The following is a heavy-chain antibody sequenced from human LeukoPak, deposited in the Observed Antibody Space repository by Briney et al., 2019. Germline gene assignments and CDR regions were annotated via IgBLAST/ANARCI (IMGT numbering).Heavy chain of an antibody. V-gene: IGHV3-48*03. J-gene: IGHJ4*02. Sequence: GGSLRLSCAASGFTFSSYEMNWVRQAPGKGLEWVSYISSSGSTIYYADSVRGRFTISRDNAKNSLYLQMNSLRAEDTAVYYCARKNYDILTGYYDYWGQGTLVTVSS. CDR3: ARKNYDILTGYYDY. CDR2: ISSSGSTI. D-gene: IGHD3-9*01. CDR1: GFTFSSYE.